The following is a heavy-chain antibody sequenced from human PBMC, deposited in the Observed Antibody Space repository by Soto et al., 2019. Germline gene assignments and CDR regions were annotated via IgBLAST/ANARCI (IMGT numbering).Heavy chain of an antibody. CDR2: ILPIYGTT. CDR3: KRGAPYDTSGYPFDY. V-gene: IGHV1-69*01. D-gene: IGHD3-22*01. CDR1: GATFSSYH. Sequence: QVQLVQSGAEVKKPGSSVRVSCKASGATFSSYHISWVRQAPGQGLEWMGGILPIYGTTNYAQKFQGRVTITADESTGTAYMELSSLRSEDTAVYYCKRGAPYDTSGYPFDYWGQGTLVTVSS. J-gene: IGHJ4*02.